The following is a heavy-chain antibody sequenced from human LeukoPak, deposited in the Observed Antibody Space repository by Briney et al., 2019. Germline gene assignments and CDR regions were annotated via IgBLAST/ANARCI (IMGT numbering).Heavy chain of an antibody. D-gene: IGHD3-10*01. Sequence: SGGSLRLSCAASGFTFEDYGMSWVRQAPGKGLEWVSGINWNGGSTGYAASVKGRFTISRDNAKNSLYLHIDSLRAEDSALYHCAKSSPYFGSGRGYYYMDVWGKGTTVTVSS. CDR1: GFTFEDYG. J-gene: IGHJ6*03. V-gene: IGHV3-20*01. CDR2: INWNGGST. CDR3: AKSSPYFGSGRGYYYMDV.